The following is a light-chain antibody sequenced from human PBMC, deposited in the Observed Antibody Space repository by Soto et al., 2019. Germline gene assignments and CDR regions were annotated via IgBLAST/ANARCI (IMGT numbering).Light chain of an antibody. CDR2: AAS. CDR1: QSISTY. V-gene: IGKV1-39*01. Sequence: DLHMTQSPSSLSASVGDRVTTTCRASQSISTYLSWYQHKPGKAPRLLILAASSLQSGVPSRFSGSGVGTDFTVTISSLQPEDFTTYYCQQSFTTPWTFGQGTKVDI. CDR3: QQSFTTPWT. J-gene: IGKJ1*01.